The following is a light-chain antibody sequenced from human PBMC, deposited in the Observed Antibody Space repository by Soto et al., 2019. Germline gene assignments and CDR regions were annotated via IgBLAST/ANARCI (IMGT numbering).Light chain of an antibody. CDR3: SSYSASNTLAV. Sequence: QSALTQPASVSGSPGQSITISCTGSISDIGVYNYVSWYQQHPGKAPKLMIYEVSYRPSGVSNRFSGSKSGNTASLTISGLQAEDGGDYYCSSYSASNTLAVFGGGTKLTVL. CDR1: ISDIGVYNY. J-gene: IGLJ2*01. V-gene: IGLV2-14*01. CDR2: EVS.